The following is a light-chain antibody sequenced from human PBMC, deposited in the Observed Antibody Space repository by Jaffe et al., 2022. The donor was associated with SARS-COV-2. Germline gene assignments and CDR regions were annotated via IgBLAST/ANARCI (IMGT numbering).Light chain of an antibody. V-gene: IGKV3-20*01. Sequence: EIVLTQSPGTLSLSPGERATLSCRASQSVSGSYLVWYQQKPGQAPRLLIYGASSRATGIPDRFSGSGSGTDFTLTISRLEPEDFAVYYCQQYGISPTWAFGQGTKVEIK. J-gene: IGKJ1*01. CDR3: QQYGISPTWA. CDR1: QSVSGSY. CDR2: GAS.